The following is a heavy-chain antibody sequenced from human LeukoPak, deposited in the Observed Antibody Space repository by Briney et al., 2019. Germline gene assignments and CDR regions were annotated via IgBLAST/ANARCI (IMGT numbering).Heavy chain of an antibody. CDR1: GFTFSGYW. CDR3: ARDKIVGPTTLDY. D-gene: IGHD1-26*01. J-gene: IGHJ4*02. V-gene: IGHV3-7*01. CDR2: IKQDGHEK. Sequence: PGGSLRLSCAASGFTFSGYWMSGVRQTPEKGLEWVANIKQDGHEKYYVDSVKGRFTISRDNAKNSLYLQMNSLRADDTAIYYCARDKIVGPTTLDYWGQGTLVTVSS.